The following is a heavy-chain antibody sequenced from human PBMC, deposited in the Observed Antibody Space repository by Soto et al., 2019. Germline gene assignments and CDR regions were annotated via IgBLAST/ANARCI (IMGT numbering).Heavy chain of an antibody. CDR1: GGTFTSTA. J-gene: IGHJ6*02. CDR2: IIPVLGTP. D-gene: IGHD6-13*01. Sequence: QVLLVQSSAEVKKPGSSVKVSCKASGGTFTSTAFSWVRQAPGQGLEWMGGIIPVLGTPSYAQKFQARLTVTADASTTTVHMELSSLRSDDTAVYYCASSAGLDHLLNYYGLNVWGQGTTVPVSS. CDR3: ASSAGLDHLLNYYGLNV. V-gene: IGHV1-69*01.